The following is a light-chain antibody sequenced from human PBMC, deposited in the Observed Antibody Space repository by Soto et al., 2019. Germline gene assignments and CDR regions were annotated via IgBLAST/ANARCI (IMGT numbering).Light chain of an antibody. V-gene: IGKV1-5*01. CDR1: QSISSW. CDR3: QQYNAYPYT. Sequence: DIPMTQSPSTLSASVGDRVTITCRASQSISSWLAWYQQKSGRAPKLLIYDASSLESGVSSRFSGSGSGTEFTLTNSSLQPADFAVYYCQQYNAYPYTFGQGTKLEIK. CDR2: DAS. J-gene: IGKJ2*01.